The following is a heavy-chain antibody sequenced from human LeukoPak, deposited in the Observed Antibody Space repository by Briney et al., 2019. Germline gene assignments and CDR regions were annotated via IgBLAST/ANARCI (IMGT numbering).Heavy chain of an antibody. V-gene: IGHV3-21*01. J-gene: IGHJ6*03. Sequence: TGGSLRLSCAASGFTFSIYSINWVRKAPGKGLEWVSSISSTGSDIYYEDSLKGRFTISRDNAKNSLYLQMNSLKAEDTAVYYCARGLYYMDVWGKGTTVTVSS. CDR2: ISSTGSDI. CDR1: GFTFSIYS. CDR3: ARGLYYMDV.